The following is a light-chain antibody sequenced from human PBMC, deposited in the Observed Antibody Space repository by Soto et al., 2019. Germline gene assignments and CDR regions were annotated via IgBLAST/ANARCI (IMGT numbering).Light chain of an antibody. CDR3: RSYTSSSTLGV. CDR2: EVT. Sequence: QSALTQPASVSGSPGQSITISCTGTSSDVGGYNYVSWYQQHPGKAPKLMIYEVTNRPSGFSNRFSGSKSGNTASLTISGLQAEDEADYYCRSYTSSSTLGVFGGGTKLTVL. CDR1: SSDVGGYNY. V-gene: IGLV2-14*01. J-gene: IGLJ2*01.